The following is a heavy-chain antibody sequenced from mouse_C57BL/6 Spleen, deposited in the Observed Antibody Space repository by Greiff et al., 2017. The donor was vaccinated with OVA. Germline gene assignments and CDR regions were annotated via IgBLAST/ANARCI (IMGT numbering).Heavy chain of an antibody. D-gene: IGHD1-1*01. J-gene: IGHJ3*01. Sequence: QVQLQQPGAELVKPGASVKLSCKASGYTFTSYWMHWVKQRPGQGLEWIGMIHPNSGSTNYNEKFKSKATLTVDKSSSTAYMQRSSLTSEDSAVYYCAREDYYGSSYGFAYWGQGTLVTVSA. CDR3: AREDYYGSSYGFAY. V-gene: IGHV1-64*01. CDR1: GYTFTSYW. CDR2: IHPNSGST.